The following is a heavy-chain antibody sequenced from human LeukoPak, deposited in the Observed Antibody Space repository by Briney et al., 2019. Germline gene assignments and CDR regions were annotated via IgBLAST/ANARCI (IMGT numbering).Heavy chain of an antibody. V-gene: IGHV3-21*01. CDR2: ISSSSSYI. Sequence: PGGSLRLSCAASGFTFSSYSMNWVRQAPGKGLEWVSSISSSSSYIYYADSVKGRFTISRDNAKNSLYLQMNSLRAEDTAVYYCARGGVDGYTPDYWGQGTLVTVSS. CDR3: ARGGVDGYTPDY. CDR1: GFTFSSYS. J-gene: IGHJ4*02. D-gene: IGHD5-24*01.